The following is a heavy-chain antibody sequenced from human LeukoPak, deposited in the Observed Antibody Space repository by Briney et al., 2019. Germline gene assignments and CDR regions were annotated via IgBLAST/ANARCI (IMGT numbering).Heavy chain of an antibody. CDR2: IKQDGSEE. V-gene: IGHV3-7*01. Sequence: PGGSLRLSCAAPGFTFSDYYMSWIRQAPGKGLEWVAKIKQDGSEEYYVDSVRGRFTISRDNAKNSVYLQMNSLRAEDTAVYYCATRNNGCPYHWGQGTLVTVSS. D-gene: IGHD5-24*01. CDR1: GFTFSDYY. CDR3: ATRNNGCPYH. J-gene: IGHJ4*02.